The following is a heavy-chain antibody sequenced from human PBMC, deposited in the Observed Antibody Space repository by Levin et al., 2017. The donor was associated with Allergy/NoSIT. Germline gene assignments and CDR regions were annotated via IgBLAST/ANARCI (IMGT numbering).Heavy chain of an antibody. J-gene: IGHJ4*02. CDR2: VAYGGDKK. D-gene: IGHD6-6*01. V-gene: IGHV3-30*18. CDR3: AKDGGSSFDY. Sequence: GGSLRLSCAASGFTFTCCGMHWVRQAPGKGLEWVAVVAYGGDKKYYADSVKGRFTISRDNSKDMLYLQMNSLRVEDTAVYYCAKDGGSSFDYWGQGTLVTVSS. CDR1: GFTFTCCG.